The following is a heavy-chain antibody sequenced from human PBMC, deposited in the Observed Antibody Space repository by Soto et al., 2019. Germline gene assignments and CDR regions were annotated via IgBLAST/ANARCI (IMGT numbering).Heavy chain of an antibody. Sequence: QVQLQESGPGLVKPSETLSLTCTVSGGSITDYSWVWIRQPAGKGLDWIGRIFSSGSTNYNPSLKGRITMSLDTSKNQFSLKLNSATATDTAVYFCARGQGVVVTADNWFDPWGQGILVTVSS. J-gene: IGHJ5*02. V-gene: IGHV4-4*07. CDR3: ARGQGVVVTADNWFDP. CDR1: GGSITDYS. CDR2: IFSSGST. D-gene: IGHD2-21*02.